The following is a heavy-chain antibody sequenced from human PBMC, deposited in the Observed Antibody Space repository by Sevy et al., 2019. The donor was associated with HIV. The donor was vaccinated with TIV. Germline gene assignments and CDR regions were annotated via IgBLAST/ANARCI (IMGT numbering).Heavy chain of an antibody. Sequence: GGSLRLSCSASEFTFSSYAMSWVRQAPGKGLEWVSSISGSGRFTYYADFVEGRFIISRDNSKNTLSVQMNSLRAEDTAVYFCATTKDYYESSGSPFDYWGQGTVVTVSS. CDR1: EFTFSSYA. CDR2: ISGSGRFT. CDR3: ATTKDYYESSGSPFDY. V-gene: IGHV3-23*01. D-gene: IGHD3-22*01. J-gene: IGHJ4*02.